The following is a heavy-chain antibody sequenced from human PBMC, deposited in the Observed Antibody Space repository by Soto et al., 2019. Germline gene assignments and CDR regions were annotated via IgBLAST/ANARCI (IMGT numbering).Heavy chain of an antibody. D-gene: IGHD3-10*01. J-gene: IGHJ6*02. CDR1: GDSISSIYY. CDR3: ARDRLWYASTKYYYYGMDV. V-gene: IGHV4-38-2*02. CDR2: IYHSGTT. Sequence: SETLSLTCAVSGDSISSIYYWAWIRQPPGKILEWIGSIYHSGTTYYNPSLKSRVTISVDTSKNQFSLKLSSVTAADSAVYYCARDRLWYASTKYYYYGMDVWGQGTTVTVSS.